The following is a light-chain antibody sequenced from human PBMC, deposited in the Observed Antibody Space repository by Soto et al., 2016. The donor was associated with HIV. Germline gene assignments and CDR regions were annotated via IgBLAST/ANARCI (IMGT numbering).Light chain of an antibody. CDR2: KAS. CDR3: QQFEKYPLT. J-gene: IGKJ4*01. V-gene: IGKV1-5*03. Sequence: DIQMTQSPSTLSASVGDRVTITCRASQSISSWLAWYQQKPGKAPKLLIYKASSLESGVPSRFSGSGSGTEFTLTISSLQPEDCATYYCQQFEKYPLTFGGGTKVEIK. CDR1: QSISSW.